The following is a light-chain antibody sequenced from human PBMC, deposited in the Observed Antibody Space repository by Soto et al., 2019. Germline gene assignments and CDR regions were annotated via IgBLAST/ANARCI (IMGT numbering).Light chain of an antibody. CDR2: WAT. J-gene: IGKJ1*01. CDR3: QQYYSPTWT. CDR1: QSVLYSSNNKNY. Sequence: DIVMTQSPDSLAVSLGERATIRCKSSQSVLYSSNNKNYLAWYQHKPGQPPNLLIYWATTRKSGVPDRFSGSVSGTDFTLTISSLQAADVAVYYCQQYYSPTWTFGQGTKVEIK. V-gene: IGKV4-1*01.